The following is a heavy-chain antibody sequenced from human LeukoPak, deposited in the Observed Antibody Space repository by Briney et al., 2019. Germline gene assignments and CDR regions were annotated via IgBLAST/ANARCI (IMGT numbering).Heavy chain of an antibody. D-gene: IGHD3-22*01. CDR1: GFTFSSYS. Sequence: TPGGSLRLSCAASGFTFSSYSMNWVRQAPGKGLEWVSSISSSSNYIYYADSVKGRFTISRDNAKNSLYLQMNSLRSDDTAVYYCARDRGAYYYDSSGYKPQQKGEAFDIWGQGTMVTVSS. V-gene: IGHV3-21*01. CDR3: ARDRGAYYYDSSGYKPQQKGEAFDI. J-gene: IGHJ3*02. CDR2: ISSSSNYI.